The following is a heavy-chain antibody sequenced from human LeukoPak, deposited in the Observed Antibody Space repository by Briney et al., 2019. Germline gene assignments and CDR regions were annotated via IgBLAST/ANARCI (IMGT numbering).Heavy chain of an antibody. CDR2: INWYSGSI. J-gene: IGHJ4*02. D-gene: IGHD3-22*01. CDR1: GFTFDGFA. Sequence: GRSLLLSCAASGFTFDGFALFWVRPAPGKGLEYVSGINWYSGSIDYADSVKGRFTTSRDNAKSSLYLQMNSLRVEDTAVYYCAKGTGGYYGPFDSWGQGTLVTVSS. V-gene: IGHV3-9*01. CDR3: AKGTGGYYGPFDS.